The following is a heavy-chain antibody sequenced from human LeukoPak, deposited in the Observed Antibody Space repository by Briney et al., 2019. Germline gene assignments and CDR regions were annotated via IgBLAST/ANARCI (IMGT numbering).Heavy chain of an antibody. CDR2: INPSGGST. J-gene: IGHJ5*02. Sequence: ASVKVSCKASGYTFTSYYMHWVRQAPGQGLEWMGIINPSGGSTSYAQKFQGRVTMTRDMSTSTVYMELSSLRSEDTAVYYCARERGYCSGGSCYGNNWFDPWGQGTLVTVSS. V-gene: IGHV1-46*01. D-gene: IGHD2-15*01. CDR1: GYTFTSYY. CDR3: ARERGYCSGGSCYGNNWFDP.